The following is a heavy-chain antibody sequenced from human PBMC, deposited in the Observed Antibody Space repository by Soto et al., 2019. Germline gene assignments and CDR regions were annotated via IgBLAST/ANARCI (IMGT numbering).Heavy chain of an antibody. Sequence: PGESLKISCKGSGYSFTSYWISWVRQMPGKGLEWMGRIDPSDSYTNYSPSFQGHVTISADKSISTAYLQWSSLKASDTAMYYCAVLKQLSMGYYYGMDVWAQGTTVTVSS. D-gene: IGHD2-2*01. V-gene: IGHV5-10-1*01. J-gene: IGHJ6*01. CDR1: GYSFTSYW. CDR3: AVLKQLSMGYYYGMDV. CDR2: IDPSDSYT.